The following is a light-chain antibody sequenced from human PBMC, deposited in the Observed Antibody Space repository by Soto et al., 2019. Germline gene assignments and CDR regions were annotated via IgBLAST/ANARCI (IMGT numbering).Light chain of an antibody. CDR2: AVT. Sequence: QSALTQPASVSGSPVQTITISCTGTSSDVGGYNYVSWYQQHPGKAPKLMIYAVTDRPSGVSSRFSGSKSVNTASLTISGLQAEDEADYYCSSYTSSSTLFGTGTKVTVL. V-gene: IGLV2-14*01. CDR3: SSYTSSSTL. J-gene: IGLJ1*01. CDR1: SSDVGGYNY.